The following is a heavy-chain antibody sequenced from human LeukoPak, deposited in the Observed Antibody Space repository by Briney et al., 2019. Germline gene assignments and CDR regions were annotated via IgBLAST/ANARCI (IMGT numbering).Heavy chain of an antibody. J-gene: IGHJ4*02. D-gene: IGHD2-2*01. CDR1: GYNFPAYF. Sequence: ASVKVSCKAAGYNFPAYFIHWVRQAPGQGLEWMGRINPNGGDTNYAQKFQGRVTMAGDTSISTAYMEPSSLISDDTAVYYCARVGFTTSWSNFDYWGQGTLVTVSS. V-gene: IGHV1-2*06. CDR2: INPNGGDT. CDR3: ARVGFTTSWSNFDY.